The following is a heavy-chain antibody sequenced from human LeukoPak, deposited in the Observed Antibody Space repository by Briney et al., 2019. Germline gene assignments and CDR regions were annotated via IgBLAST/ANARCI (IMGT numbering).Heavy chain of an antibody. Sequence: WETLSLTCAVYGGSFSGYYWSWLRQPPGKGLEWIGEINHSGSTNYNPSLKSRVTISVDTSKNQFSLKLSSVTAADTAVYYCAKSGFLEWYFDFWGQGNMVTVSS. CDR2: INHSGST. D-gene: IGHD3-3*01. V-gene: IGHV4-34*01. CDR1: GGSFSGYY. CDR3: AKSGFLEWYFDF. J-gene: IGHJ4*02.